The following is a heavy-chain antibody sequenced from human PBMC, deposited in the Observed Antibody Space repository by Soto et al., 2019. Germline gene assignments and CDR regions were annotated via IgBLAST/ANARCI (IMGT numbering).Heavy chain of an antibody. CDR1: GFTFSSYG. CDR2: IWYDGSNK. CDR3: AREPNYGGNPNEYYFDY. V-gene: IGHV3-33*01. Sequence: GGSLRLSCAASGFTFSSYGMHWVRQAPGKGLEWVAVIWYDGSNKYYADSVKGRFTISRDNSKNTLYLQMNSLRAEDTAVYYCAREPNYGGNPNEYYFDYWGQGTLVTVSS. J-gene: IGHJ4*02. D-gene: IGHD4-17*01.